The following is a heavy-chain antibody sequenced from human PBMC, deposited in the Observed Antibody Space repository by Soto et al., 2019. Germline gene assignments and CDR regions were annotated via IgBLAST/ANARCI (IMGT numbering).Heavy chain of an antibody. CDR3: VKDVTSGWPYFYDMVV. V-gene: IGHV3-30*18. J-gene: IGHJ6*02. Sequence: GVSVRFSCVVSGLTFYSYGMHWGRHAPGLGLEQVAAISYAGRYKYYAEAVKCRFIISRDNSNNTLNLQMSSMRAEYMAVFYCVKDVTSGWPYFYDMVVLCQGTSVTVSS. D-gene: IGHD6-19*01. CDR2: ISYAGRYK. CDR1: GLTFYSYG.